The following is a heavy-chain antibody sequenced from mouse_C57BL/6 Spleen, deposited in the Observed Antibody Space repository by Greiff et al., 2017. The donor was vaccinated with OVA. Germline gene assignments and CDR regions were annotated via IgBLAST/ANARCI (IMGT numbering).Heavy chain of an antibody. V-gene: IGHV1-54*01. Sequence: VQLQQSGAELVRPGTSVKLSCKASGYAFTNYLIEWVKQRPGQGLEWIGVINPGSGGTNYNEKFKGKATLTADKSSSTAYMQLSSLTSEDSAVYFCARSETSMDYWGQGTSVTVSS. CDR2: INPGSGGT. CDR3: ARSETSMDY. J-gene: IGHJ4*01. CDR1: GYAFTNYL.